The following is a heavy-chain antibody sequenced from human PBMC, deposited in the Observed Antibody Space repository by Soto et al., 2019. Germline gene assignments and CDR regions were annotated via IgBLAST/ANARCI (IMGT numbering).Heavy chain of an antibody. Sequence: EVQLLESGGGLVQPGGSLRLSGAASGFTFSSYVMNWVRQAPGKGLEWVAAISGSGANTYYADSVKGRFAISRDNSKNTLSLQLSSLRADDTAVYYCAKLQHTSGDYYGMDVWGQGTTVTVSS. CDR1: GFTFSSYV. D-gene: IGHD2-21*01. CDR3: AKLQHTSGDYYGMDV. J-gene: IGHJ6*02. CDR2: ISGSGANT. V-gene: IGHV3-23*01.